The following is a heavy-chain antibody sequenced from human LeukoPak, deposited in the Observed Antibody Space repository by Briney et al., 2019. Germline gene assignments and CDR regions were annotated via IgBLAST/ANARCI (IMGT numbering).Heavy chain of an antibody. CDR1: GYSFTTHW. Sequence: GESLKISCKASGYSFTTHWIGWVRQMPGKGLEWMGIIYPGDSDTRYSPSFQGQVTISADKSISTAYLQWSSLKASDTAMYYCARRITMVRGKVDYMDVWGKGTTVTVSS. J-gene: IGHJ6*03. V-gene: IGHV5-51*01. CDR3: ARRITMVRGKVDYMDV. D-gene: IGHD3-10*01. CDR2: IYPGDSDT.